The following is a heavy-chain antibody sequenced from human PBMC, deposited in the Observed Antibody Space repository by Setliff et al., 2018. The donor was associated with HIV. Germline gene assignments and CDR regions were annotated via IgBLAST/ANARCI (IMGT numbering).Heavy chain of an antibody. Sequence: ASVQVSCQASGYTFPGYYMHWVRQAPGQGLEWMGWINPNSGGTNHAQKFQGRVTMTRDTSISTAYMELSRLRSDDTAVYYCARGGTIVGVVISNYYYMDGWGEGTTVT. CDR3: ARGGTIVGVVISNYYYMDG. CDR1: GYTFPGYY. CDR2: INPNSGGT. J-gene: IGHJ6*03. V-gene: IGHV1-2*02. D-gene: IGHD3-3*01.